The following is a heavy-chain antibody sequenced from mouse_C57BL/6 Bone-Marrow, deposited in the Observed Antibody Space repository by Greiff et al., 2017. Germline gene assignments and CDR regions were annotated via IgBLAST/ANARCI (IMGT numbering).Heavy chain of an antibody. J-gene: IGHJ1*03. CDR3: ARPRYGSSYVWYFDV. CDR2: INPNNGGT. CDR1: GYTFTDYN. D-gene: IGHD1-1*01. V-gene: IGHV1-18*01. Sequence: VQLQQSGPELVKPGASVKIPCKASGYTFTDYNMDWVKQSHGKSLEWIGDINPNNGGTIYNQKFKGKATLTVDKSSSTAYMELRSLTSEDTAVYYGARPRYGSSYVWYFDVWGTGTTVTVSS.